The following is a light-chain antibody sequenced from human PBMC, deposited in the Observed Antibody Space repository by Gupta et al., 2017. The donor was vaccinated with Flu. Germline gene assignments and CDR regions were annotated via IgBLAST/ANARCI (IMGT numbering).Light chain of an antibody. CDR2: EGR. V-gene: IGLV2-23*01. CDR3: CSYAGSTYV. CDR1: SSDVGTYNL. Sequence: QSALTQPASVSGSPGKSITISCTGTSSDVGTYNLVSWYQQRPGKAPKLMIYEGRKRPSGGSDRFAGSKSGNTASLTISGLQAEDEADYYCCSYAGSTYVFGTGTKVTVL. J-gene: IGLJ1*01.